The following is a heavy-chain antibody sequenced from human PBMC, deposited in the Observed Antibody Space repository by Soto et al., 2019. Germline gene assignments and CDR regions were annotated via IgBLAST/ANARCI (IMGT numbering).Heavy chain of an antibody. CDR3: ARGWDYYGMDV. CDR1: GYRFTTFY. J-gene: IGHJ6*02. D-gene: IGHD1-26*01. V-gene: IGHV1-2*06. Sequence: GASVKVSCKASGYRFTTFYIHWVRQAPGQGLEWMGRMNVDTGGTTYAQKFQGRVTMTRDTSISTAYMELSRLRSDDTAVYYCARGWDYYGMDVWGQGTTVTVSS. CDR2: MNVDTGGT.